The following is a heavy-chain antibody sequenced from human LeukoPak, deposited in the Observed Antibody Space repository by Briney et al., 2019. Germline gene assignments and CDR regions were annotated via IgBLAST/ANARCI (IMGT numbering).Heavy chain of an antibody. Sequence: SETLSLTCAVYGGSFSGYYWSWIRRPPGKGLEWIGEINHSGNTNYNPSLKSRVTISVDTSKNQFSLKLSSVTAADTAVYYCARVWGSSWPYYFDYWGQGTLVTVSS. CDR2: INHSGNT. CDR3: ARVWGSSWPYYFDY. V-gene: IGHV4-34*01. CDR1: GGSFSGYY. J-gene: IGHJ4*02. D-gene: IGHD6-13*01.